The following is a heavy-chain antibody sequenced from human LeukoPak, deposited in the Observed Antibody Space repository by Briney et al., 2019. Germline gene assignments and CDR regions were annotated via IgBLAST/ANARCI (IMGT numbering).Heavy chain of an antibody. CDR1: GGSISSYY. CDR3: ASLGGTIFGVVIARFDY. J-gene: IGHJ4*02. Sequence: PSETLSLTCTVSGGSISSYYWSWIRQPAGKGLEWIRRIYTSGSTNYNPSLKSRVTMSVDTSKNQFSLKLSSVTAADTAVYYCASLGGTIFGVVIARFDYWGQGTLVTVSS. CDR2: IYTSGST. D-gene: IGHD3-3*01. V-gene: IGHV4-4*07.